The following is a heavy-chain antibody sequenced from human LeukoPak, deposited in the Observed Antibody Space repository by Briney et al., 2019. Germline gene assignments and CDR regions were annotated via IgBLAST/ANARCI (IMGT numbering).Heavy chain of an antibody. D-gene: IGHD3-22*01. V-gene: IGHV3-53*01. CDR1: GFTVDSNY. J-gene: IGHJ4*02. Sequence: GGSLRLSCAASGFTVDSNYLGWVRQAPGKGLEWVSTIYTGGNTYYAASVKGRFTISRDFSKNTVFLHMNSLRAEDTAMYYCARGDDSGYYDYFDYWGQGALVTVSS. CDR2: IYTGGNT. CDR3: ARGDDSGYYDYFDY.